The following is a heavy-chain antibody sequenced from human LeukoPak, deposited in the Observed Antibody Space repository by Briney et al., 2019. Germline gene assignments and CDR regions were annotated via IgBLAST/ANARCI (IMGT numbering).Heavy chain of an antibody. V-gene: IGHV4-31*03. CDR2: IYYSGST. CDR1: GGSISSGGYY. D-gene: IGHD3-22*01. Sequence: SQTLSLTCTVSGGSISSGGYYWSWIRQHPGKGLEWIGYIYYSGSTYYNPSLKSRVTISVDTSKNQFSLKLSSVTAADTAVYYCARGLDSSGYYPDYWGQGTLVTVSS. CDR3: ARGLDSSGYYPDY. J-gene: IGHJ4*02.